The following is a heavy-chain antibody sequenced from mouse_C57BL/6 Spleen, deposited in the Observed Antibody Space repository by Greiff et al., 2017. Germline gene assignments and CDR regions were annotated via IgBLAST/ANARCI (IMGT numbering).Heavy chain of an antibody. V-gene: IGHV1-15*01. CDR3: TRGTITTVVAPMDY. D-gene: IGHD1-1*01. Sequence: VKLQESGAELVRPGASVTLSCKASGYTFTDYEMHWVKQTPVHGLEWIGAIDPETGGTAYNQKFKGKAILTADKSSSTAYMELRSLTSEDSAVYYCTRGTITTVVAPMDYWGQGTSVTVSS. CDR1: GYTFTDYE. CDR2: IDPETGGT. J-gene: IGHJ4*01.